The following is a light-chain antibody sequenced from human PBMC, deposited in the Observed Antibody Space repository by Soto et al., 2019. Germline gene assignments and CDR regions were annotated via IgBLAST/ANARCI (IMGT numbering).Light chain of an antibody. CDR2: KAS. V-gene: IGKV1-5*03. CDR1: QTISSW. Sequence: IQMTQSPSTLSVSVGDRVTITCRASQTISSWLAWYQQKPGKAPKLLIYKASTLKSGVPSRFSGSGSGTEFTLTISSLQPDDFATYYRKHYNSYAEAFAQGTK. CDR3: KHYNSYAEA. J-gene: IGKJ1*01.